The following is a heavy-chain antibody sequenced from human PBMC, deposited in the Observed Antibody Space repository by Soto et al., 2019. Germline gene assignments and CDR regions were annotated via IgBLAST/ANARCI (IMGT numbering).Heavy chain of an antibody. Sequence: QVQLVESGGGVVQPGRSLRLSCAASGFTFRSYGMHWVRQAPGKGLEWVAVISYDGSNTYYADSVKGRFALSRDNSKNTLYLQMNSLRAEDTAVYYCATGGLLQFLEWSKNWGQGTLVTVSS. J-gene: IGHJ4*02. CDR3: ATGGLLQFLEWSKN. D-gene: IGHD3-3*01. V-gene: IGHV3-30*03. CDR1: GFTFRSYG. CDR2: ISYDGSNT.